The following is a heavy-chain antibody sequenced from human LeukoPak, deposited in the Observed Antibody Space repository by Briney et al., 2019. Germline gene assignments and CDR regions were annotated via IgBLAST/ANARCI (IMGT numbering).Heavy chain of an antibody. CDR3: ANDKYYDVLTGYYDH. CDR1: RFTFQDYA. V-gene: IGHV3-9*01. Sequence: GGSLRLSCAASRFTFQDYAMLWLRQAPGKGLEGVSGISWNSCSRVYADSVKGRFTICGDNAKNSLYLQMNSLRADDTALYYCANDKYYDVLTGYYDHWGQGTLVTVSS. CDR2: ISWNSCSR. D-gene: IGHD3-9*01. J-gene: IGHJ4*02.